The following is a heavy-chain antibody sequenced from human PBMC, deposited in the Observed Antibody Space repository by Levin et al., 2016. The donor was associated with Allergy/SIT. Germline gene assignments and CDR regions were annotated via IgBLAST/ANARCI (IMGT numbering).Heavy chain of an antibody. J-gene: IGHJ3*02. D-gene: IGHD3-16*01. V-gene: IGHV3-66*02. CDR2: IYNSGST. CDR3: ARVGEIGSFDI. CDR1: GFSVSVNY. Sequence: GESLKISCAASGFSVSVNYMSWVRQAPGKGLEWISVIYNSGSTYSAGSVKGRFTISRDGSRNTLYLQMNNLRTEDTALYYCARVGEIGSFDIWGQGTMVTVSS.